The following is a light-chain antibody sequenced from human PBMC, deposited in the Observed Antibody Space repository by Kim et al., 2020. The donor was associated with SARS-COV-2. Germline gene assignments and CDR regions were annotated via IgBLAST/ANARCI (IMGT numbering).Light chain of an antibody. V-gene: IGKV3-20*01. CDR3: QQYVSPPST. J-gene: IGKJ1*01. CDR2: GAS. Sequence: SPAERATLSCRASQSVTSRSLAWYQQRPGQAPRLLIFGASSRAAGIPDRFSGSGSGTDFTLTISRLEPEDFAVYYCQQYVSPPSTFGQGTKVDIK. CDR1: QSVTSRS.